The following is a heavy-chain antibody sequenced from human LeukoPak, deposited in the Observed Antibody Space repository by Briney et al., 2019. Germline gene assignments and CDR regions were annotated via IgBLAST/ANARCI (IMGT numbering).Heavy chain of an antibody. CDR1: GASISSHY. D-gene: IGHD3/OR15-3a*01. CDR3: ARAGGVHNTPLDLDY. CDR2: FSYSGST. V-gene: IGHV4-59*11. Sequence: SETLSLTCTVSGASISSHYWSWIRQPPGKGLEWIGDFSYSGSTNYNPSLRSRVTISVDTSKNQFSLKLTSVTAADTAVYYCARAGGVHNTPLDLDYWGQGVLVTVSS. J-gene: IGHJ4*02.